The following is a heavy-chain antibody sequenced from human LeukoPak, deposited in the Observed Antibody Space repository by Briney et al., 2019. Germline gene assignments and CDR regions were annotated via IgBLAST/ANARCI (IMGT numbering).Heavy chain of an antibody. Sequence: GGSLRLSCAASGFTFSNAWMNWVRQAPGKGLEWVGRIKSKYDGGTTDYATPVKGRFSISRDDSKTTVYLLMNSLRAEDTAVYYCAREVAPLYFHYGMDVWGEGTTVTVSS. V-gene: IGHV3-15*01. CDR2: IKSKYDGGTT. CDR1: GFTFSNAW. D-gene: IGHD1-26*01. J-gene: IGHJ6*01. CDR3: AREVAPLYFHYGMDV.